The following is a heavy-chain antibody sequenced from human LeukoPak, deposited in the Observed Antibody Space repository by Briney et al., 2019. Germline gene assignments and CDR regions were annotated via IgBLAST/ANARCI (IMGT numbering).Heavy chain of an antibody. CDR2: IYYSGST. D-gene: IGHD6-13*01. V-gene: IGHV4-59*01. Sequence: NPSETLSLICTVSGGSIRNNYWTWVRQPPGKGLEWIGYIYYSGSTNYNPSLKSRVTISVDTSKNQFSLKLSSVTAADTAVYYCARAVGIAAAGILDYWGQGTLVTVSS. J-gene: IGHJ4*02. CDR3: ARAVGIAAAGILDY. CDR1: GGSIRNNY.